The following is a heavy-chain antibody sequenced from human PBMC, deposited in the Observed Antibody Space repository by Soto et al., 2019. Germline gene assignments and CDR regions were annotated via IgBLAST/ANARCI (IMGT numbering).Heavy chain of an antibody. J-gene: IGHJ5*02. CDR2: ISLYSDGT. CDR1: GYTFSNYG. CDR3: ARVVPGAEAWSGP. V-gene: IGHV1-18*01. D-gene: IGHD2-2*01. Sequence: QVQLVQSGGEVKRPGASVKVSCKTSGYTFSNYGITWVRQAPGQPLEWLGWISLYSDGTNYAQKFQGRVSMTTDTATSTAYMELTSLRSDDTAVYYGARVVPGAEAWSGPWGQGTLVTVSS.